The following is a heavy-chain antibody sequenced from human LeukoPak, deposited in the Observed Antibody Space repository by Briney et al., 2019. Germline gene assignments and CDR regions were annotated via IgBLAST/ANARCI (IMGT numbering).Heavy chain of an antibody. CDR3: TRDRGTYNWLDP. Sequence: GSLRLSCAASGFTLSDSAIHWVRQASGKGLEWVGLIDRPAKSYATAYGASVGGRFTISRDDSKNTAYLQMDSLKTEDTALYYCTRDRGTYNWLDPWGQGTLITVSS. CDR2: IDRPAKSYAT. D-gene: IGHD1-26*01. J-gene: IGHJ5*02. CDR1: GFTLSDSA. V-gene: IGHV3-73*01.